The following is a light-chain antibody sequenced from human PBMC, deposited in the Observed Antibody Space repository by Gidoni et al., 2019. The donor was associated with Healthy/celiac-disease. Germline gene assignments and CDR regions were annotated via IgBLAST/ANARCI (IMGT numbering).Light chain of an antibody. CDR1: SSDVGSYNL. CDR2: EGS. Sequence: QSPLPQPASVSVSPGPSITISCTGTSSDVGSYNLVSWYQQHPGKAPKLMIYEGSKRPSGVSNRFSGSKSGNTASLTISGLQAEDEADYYCCSYAGSSTYVFGTGTKVTVL. J-gene: IGLJ1*01. V-gene: IGLV2-23*01. CDR3: CSYAGSSTYV.